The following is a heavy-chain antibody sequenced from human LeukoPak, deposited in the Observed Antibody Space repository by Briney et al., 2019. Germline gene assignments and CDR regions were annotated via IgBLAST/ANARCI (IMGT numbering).Heavy chain of an antibody. V-gene: IGHV3-7*01. CDR3: ARDYHLGELSDY. Sequence: AGGSLRLSCAVSGFTFSDFWMNWVRRSPGKGLEWVANIKQDGSEKYYVDSVKGRFTISRDNAKNSLYLQMNSLRAEDTAVYYCARDYHLGELSDYWGQGTLVTVSS. D-gene: IGHD3-16*02. J-gene: IGHJ4*02. CDR1: GFTFSDFW. CDR2: IKQDGSEK.